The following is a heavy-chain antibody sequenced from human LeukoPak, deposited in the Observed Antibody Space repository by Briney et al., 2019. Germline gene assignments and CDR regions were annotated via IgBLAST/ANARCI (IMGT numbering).Heavy chain of an antibody. CDR1: GFTFSSYG. CDR2: ISYDGSNR. D-gene: IGHD2-2*01. J-gene: IGHJ4*02. CDR3: ARARGCSSTSCYGGPDY. Sequence: PGGSLRLSCAASGFTFSSYGMHWVRQAPGKGLEWVAVISYDGSNRYYADSVKGRFTISRDNSKNTLYLQMNSLRAEDTAVYYCARARGCSSTSCYGGPDYWGQGTLVTVSS. V-gene: IGHV3-30*03.